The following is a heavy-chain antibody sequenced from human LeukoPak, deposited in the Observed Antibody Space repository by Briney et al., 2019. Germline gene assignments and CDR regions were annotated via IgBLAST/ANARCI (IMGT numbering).Heavy chain of an antibody. V-gene: IGHV3-21*01. J-gene: IGHJ4*02. CDR3: AITTYCSGGTCYWYFDY. CDR1: GFTFSTYN. CDR2: ISTSSDYI. Sequence: PGGSLRLSCAASGFTFSTYNMNWVRQAPGKGLEWVSSISTSSDYIYYADSVKGRFTISRDNAKNSLFLQMNSLRAEDTAVYYCAITTYCSGGTCYWYFDYWGQGTLVTVSS. D-gene: IGHD2-15*01.